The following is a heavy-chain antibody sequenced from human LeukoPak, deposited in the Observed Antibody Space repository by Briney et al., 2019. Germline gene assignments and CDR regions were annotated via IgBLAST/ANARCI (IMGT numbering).Heavy chain of an antibody. J-gene: IGHJ4*02. V-gene: IGHV3-23*01. Sequence: GGSLRLSCAASGFTFSSYAMSWVRQAPGKGLEWVSAISGSGGSTYYADSVKGRFTISRDNSKNTLYLQMNSLRAEDTAVYYCAEDKTYSSSWPYYFDYWGQGTLVTVSS. D-gene: IGHD6-13*01. CDR1: GFTFSSYA. CDR2: ISGSGGST. CDR3: AEDKTYSSSWPYYFDY.